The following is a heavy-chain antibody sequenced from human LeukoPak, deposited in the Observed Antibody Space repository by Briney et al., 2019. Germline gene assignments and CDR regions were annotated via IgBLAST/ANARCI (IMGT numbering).Heavy chain of an antibody. CDR2: IYYSGST. J-gene: IGHJ4*02. CDR1: GGSISSYY. D-gene: IGHD1-26*01. Sequence: SETLSLTCTVSGGSISSYYWSWIRQPPGKGLEWIGYIYYSGSTNYNPSLKSRVTISVDTSKNQFSLKLSSVTAADTAVYYCARVRGSYSPDDPLVFDYWGQGTLVTVSS. V-gene: IGHV4-59*01. CDR3: ARVRGSYSPDDPLVFDY.